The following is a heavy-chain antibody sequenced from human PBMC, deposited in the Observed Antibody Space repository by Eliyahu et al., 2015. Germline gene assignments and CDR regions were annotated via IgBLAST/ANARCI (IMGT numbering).Heavy chain of an antibody. CDR1: GXSFSDHD. CDR2: IRNKVNNYAT. V-gene: IGHV3-72*01. D-gene: IGHD1-26*01. Sequence: QLVESGGGLVQPGGSLRLSCAGSGXSFSDHDMDWVPQAPGKGLEWVGRIRNKVNNYATQYAASVKGRFTISRDDSKISLYLQMNSLEIEDTAVYYCATWVSGAPRYWGQGTLVTVSS. CDR3: ATWVSGAPRY. J-gene: IGHJ4*02.